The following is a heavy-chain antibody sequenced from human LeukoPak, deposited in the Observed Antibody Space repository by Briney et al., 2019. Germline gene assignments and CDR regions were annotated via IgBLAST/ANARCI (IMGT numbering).Heavy chain of an antibody. V-gene: IGHV1-8*01. J-gene: IGHJ4*02. CDR2: MNPNSGNT. D-gene: IGHD3-3*01. CDR3: ARGTTGFGVVSRY. Sequence: AASVKVSCKASGCTFTSYDINWVRQATGQGLEWMGWMNPNSGNTGYAQKFQGRVTMTRNTSISTAYMELSSLRSEDTAVYYCARGTTGFGVVSRYWGQGTLVTVSS. CDR1: GCTFTSYD.